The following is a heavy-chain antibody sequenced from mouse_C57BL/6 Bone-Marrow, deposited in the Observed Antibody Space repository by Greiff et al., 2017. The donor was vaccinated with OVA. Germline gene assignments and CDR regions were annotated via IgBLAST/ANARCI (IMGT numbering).Heavy chain of an antibody. J-gene: IGHJ1*03. V-gene: IGHV1-63*01. Sequence: VQLQQSGAELVRPGTSVKMSCKASGYTFTNYWIGWAKQRPGHGLEWIGDIYPGGGYTNYNEKFKGKATLTADQSSSTAYMQFRSLTSEDSAIYYWARESPYYYGSRGWYFDGWGTGTTVTVSS. CDR1: GYTFTNYW. CDR3: ARESPYYYGSRGWYFDG. D-gene: IGHD1-1*01. CDR2: IYPGGGYT.